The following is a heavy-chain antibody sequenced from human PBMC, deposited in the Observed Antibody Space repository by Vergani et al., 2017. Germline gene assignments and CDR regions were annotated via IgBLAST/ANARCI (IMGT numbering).Heavy chain of an antibody. V-gene: IGHV2-5*04. Sequence: QITLKESGPTLVKPTQTLTLTCTFSGFSLNTRGVSVAWIRQPPGKALDWLALIYWNRDQHYSPSLNNRVTITKDTSKNQVVLTLTNMDYVDTGTYYCVYRKTGCGTTGCFYPFYYYYYMDVWGKGTTVTVSS. D-gene: IGHD1-7*01. J-gene: IGHJ6*03. CDR3: VYRKTGCGTTGCFYPFYYYYYMDV. CDR2: IYWNRDQ. CDR1: GFSLNTRGVS.